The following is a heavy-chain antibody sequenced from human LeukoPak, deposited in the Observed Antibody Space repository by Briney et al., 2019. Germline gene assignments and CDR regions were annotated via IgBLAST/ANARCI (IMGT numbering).Heavy chain of an antibody. CDR1: GSPFTSYD. J-gene: IGHJ6*03. Sequence: WASVKVSCKASGSPFTSYDINWVRQATGQGLEWMGWMNPNSGNTGYSQKFQGRVTITRNTSISTAYMELSSLRSEDTAVYYCARGLEMEQYQLPHGAGYYYYMDVWGKGTTVTVSS. CDR3: ARGLEMEQYQLPHGAGYYYYMDV. V-gene: IGHV1-8*03. D-gene: IGHD2-2*01. CDR2: MNPNSGNT.